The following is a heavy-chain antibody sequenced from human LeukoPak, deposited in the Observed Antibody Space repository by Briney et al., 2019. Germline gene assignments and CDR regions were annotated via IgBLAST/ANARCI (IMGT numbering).Heavy chain of an antibody. Sequence: SETLSLTCTVSGGSISSTGYYWGWVRQPPGKGLEWIGSMYYRGTTYHNAFLKSRVTISVDTSKNQFSLKLSSVTAADTAVYYCARQDTAMEGYYYYGMDVWGQGTTVTVSS. CDR3: ARQDTAMEGYYYYGMDV. J-gene: IGHJ6*02. V-gene: IGHV4-39*01. CDR1: GGSISSTGYY. D-gene: IGHD5-18*01. CDR2: MYYRGTT.